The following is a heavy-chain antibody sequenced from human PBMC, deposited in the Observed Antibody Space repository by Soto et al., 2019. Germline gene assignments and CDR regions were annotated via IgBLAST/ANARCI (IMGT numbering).Heavy chain of an antibody. Sequence: QVQLVQSGAEVKKPGSSVKVSCKASGVTFSRQDMRWVRQAPGQGLEWMGGIIPIFGTPQYAEQFQDRVTITADESTSTAYMALSSLTSEDTAVYYCATNEGRDGYSFDYWGKGTLVTVSS. CDR1: GVTFSRQD. CDR3: ATNEGRDGYSFDY. D-gene: IGHD5-12*01. V-gene: IGHV1-69*01. J-gene: IGHJ4*02. CDR2: IIPIFGTP.